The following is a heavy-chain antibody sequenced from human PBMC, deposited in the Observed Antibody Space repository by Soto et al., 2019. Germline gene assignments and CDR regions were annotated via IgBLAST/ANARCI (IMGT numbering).Heavy chain of an antibody. CDR1: GASIRITFDY. J-gene: IGHJ4*02. CDR3: GRLWDH. D-gene: IGHD3-10*01. CDR2: INHRGNT. V-gene: IGHV4-39*01. Sequence: PSCSLALTCKVCGASIRITFDYWGWIRKPPGKGLEWIGSINHRGNTYYNPSLKSRVTISVDTSKNQFSLKLRSVTVADTALYFCGRLWDHWGQGTLVTVSS.